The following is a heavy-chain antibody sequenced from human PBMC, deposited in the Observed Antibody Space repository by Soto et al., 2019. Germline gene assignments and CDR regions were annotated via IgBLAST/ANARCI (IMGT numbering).Heavy chain of an antibody. J-gene: IGHJ5*02. V-gene: IGHV3-23*01. D-gene: IGHD2-15*01. CDR3: VKDVVAAAYVETSPCDL. CDR1: GFTFSSYA. CDR2: IDGSGGDI. Sequence: EEQLLESGGDLVQPGGSLRLSCAASGFTFSSYAMGWVRQAPGKGLEWVSVIDGSGGDISLADSVKGRFTISRDNSKSTLFMHMNRLRIDDTGRYYCVKDVVAAAYVETSPCDLWCQGNLCSVSS.